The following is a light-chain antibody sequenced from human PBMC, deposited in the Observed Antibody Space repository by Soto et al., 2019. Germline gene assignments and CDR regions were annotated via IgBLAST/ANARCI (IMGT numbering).Light chain of an antibody. CDR2: NAS. CDR1: QSVSSSC. V-gene: IGKV3-20*01. CDR3: QQYDKYPQT. Sequence: TQSPATLSASPGERVTLSCRASQSVSSSCLAWYQQKPGQAPKLLIFNASKIPTGVPYRFSGSGSGTNFSLTISRLEPQDFATYYCQQYDKYPQTFGQGTKVEIK. J-gene: IGKJ1*01.